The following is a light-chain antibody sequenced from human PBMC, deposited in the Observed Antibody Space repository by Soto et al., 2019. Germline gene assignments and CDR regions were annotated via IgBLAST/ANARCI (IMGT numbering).Light chain of an antibody. CDR3: QQFYRYPWT. V-gene: IGKV1-5*03. CDR1: QSVDTC. CDR2: KAS. J-gene: IGKJ1*01. Sequence: DIQMTQSPSALSASVGDTVTITCRASQSVDTCLAWYQQKPGKAPHLLIYKASRLETGVPSRFSGSGSVTGYTLTMTGLQPDDFATYYCQQFYRYPWTFGQGTKVEI.